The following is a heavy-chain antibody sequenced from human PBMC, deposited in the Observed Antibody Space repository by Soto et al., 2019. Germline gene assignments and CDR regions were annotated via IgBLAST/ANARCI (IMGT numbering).Heavy chain of an antibody. CDR3: ARVGPGAFDI. CDR1: GDTISTGGYT. Sequence: PSETLSLTCDVSGDTISTGGYTWAWIRQPPGKGLEWIGYIYYSGSTNYNPSLKSRVTISVDTSKNQFSLKLSSVTAADTAVYYCARVGPGAFDIWGQGTMVTVSS. J-gene: IGHJ3*02. CDR2: IYYSGST. V-gene: IGHV4-61*08.